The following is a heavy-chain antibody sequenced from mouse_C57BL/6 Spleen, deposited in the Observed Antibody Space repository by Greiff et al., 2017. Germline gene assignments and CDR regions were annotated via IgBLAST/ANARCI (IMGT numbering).Heavy chain of an antibody. D-gene: IGHD2-2*01. CDR2: ISDGGSYT. Sequence: EVMLVESGGGLVKPGGSLKLSCAASGFTFSSYAMSWVRQTPEKRLEWVATISDGGSYTYYPDNVKGRFTISRDNAKNNLYLQMSHLKSEDTAMYYCARVGGYLYYYAMDYWGQGTSVTVSS. CDR1: GFTFSSYA. V-gene: IGHV5-4*03. J-gene: IGHJ4*01. CDR3: ARVGGYLYYYAMDY.